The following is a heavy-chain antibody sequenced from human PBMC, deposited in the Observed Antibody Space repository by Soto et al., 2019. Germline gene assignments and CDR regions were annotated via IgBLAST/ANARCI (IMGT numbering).Heavy chain of an antibody. CDR1: GYTFISSD. CDR3: ARVRSPGHPPYNWFDP. J-gene: IGHJ5*02. Sequence: ASVKVSCKASGYTFISSDITWVRQAPGQGLEWMGWISAYNGNTNVPQNLQGRVILTTDTSTDTAYTELRSLRSDDTAMYYCARVRSPGHPPYNWFDPWGQGTLVTVYS. V-gene: IGHV1-18*04. CDR2: ISAYNGNT.